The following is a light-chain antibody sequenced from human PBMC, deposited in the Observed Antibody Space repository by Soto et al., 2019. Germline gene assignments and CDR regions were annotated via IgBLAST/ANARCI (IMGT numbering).Light chain of an antibody. Sequence: QSVLTQPASVSGSPGQSITISCTGTSSDVGGYNYVSWYQQHPGKAPKLMIYDVSNRPSGVSNRFSGPKSGNMASLTISGLQAEDEADYYCSSYTSSSLGVFGTGTKVTVL. V-gene: IGLV2-14*01. CDR1: SSDVGGYNY. CDR2: DVS. CDR3: SSYTSSSLGV. J-gene: IGLJ1*01.